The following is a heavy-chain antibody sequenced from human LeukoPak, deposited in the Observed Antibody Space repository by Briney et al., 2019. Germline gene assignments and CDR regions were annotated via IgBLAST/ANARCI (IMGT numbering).Heavy chain of an antibody. CDR1: GASISSYY. D-gene: IGHD6-13*01. Sequence: SETLSLTCTVSGASISSYYWSWIRQPPGKGLEWIGYIYYSGSTNYNPSLKSRVTISVDMSKNQFSLKLSSVTAADTAVYYCARGNVAAAGAVDCWGQGTLVTVSS. CDR3: ARGNVAAAGAVDC. CDR2: IYYSGST. V-gene: IGHV4-59*01. J-gene: IGHJ4*02.